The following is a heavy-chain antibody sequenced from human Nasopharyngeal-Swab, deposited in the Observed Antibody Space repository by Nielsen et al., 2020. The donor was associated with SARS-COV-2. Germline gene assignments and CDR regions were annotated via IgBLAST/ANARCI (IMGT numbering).Heavy chain of an antibody. D-gene: IGHD1-20*01. Sequence: SETLSLTCAVYGGSFSGYYWSWIRQSPGKGLEWIGEINHSGSINYNLSLKSRVTISVETSKNQLSLKLSFVTAADTAVYYCARGRGITVTTPSPVFDYWGQGTLVTVSS. CDR3: ARGRGITVTTPSPVFDY. CDR2: INHSGSI. J-gene: IGHJ4*02. CDR1: GGSFSGYY. V-gene: IGHV4-34*01.